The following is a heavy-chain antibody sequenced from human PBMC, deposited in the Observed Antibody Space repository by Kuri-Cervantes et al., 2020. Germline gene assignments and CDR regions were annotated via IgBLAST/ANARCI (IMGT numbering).Heavy chain of an antibody. J-gene: IGHJ3*02. V-gene: IGHV3-23*01. D-gene: IGHD3-22*01. CDR1: GFTFSSYA. Sequence: GESLKISCAASGFTFSSYAMSWVRQAPGKGLEWVSAISGSGGSTYYADSVKGRFTISRDNSKNTLYLQMNSLRAEDTAVYYCARVVVVITTYDAFDIWGQGTMVTVSS. CDR2: ISGSGGST. CDR3: ARVVVVITTYDAFDI.